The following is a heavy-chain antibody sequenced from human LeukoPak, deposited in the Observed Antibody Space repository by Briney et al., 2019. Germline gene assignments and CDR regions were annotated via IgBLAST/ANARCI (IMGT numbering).Heavy chain of an antibody. CDR1: GFTFSNAW. D-gene: IGHD3-10*01. V-gene: IGHV3-15*01. J-gene: IGHJ4*02. Sequence: PGGSLRLSCAASGFTFSNAWMSWVRQAPGKGLEWVGRIKSKTDGGTTDYAAPVKGRFTISRDDSKNTLYLQMNSLKTEDTAVYYCTTCYYGSGSYYPFDYWGQGTLVTVSS. CDR2: IKSKTDGGTT. CDR3: TTCYYGSGSYYPFDY.